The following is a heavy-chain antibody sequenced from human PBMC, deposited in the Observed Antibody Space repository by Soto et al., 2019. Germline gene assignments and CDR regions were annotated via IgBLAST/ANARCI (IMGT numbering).Heavy chain of an antibody. CDR2: ISYDGSNK. CDR3: AKDLFVKTGGSLDY. V-gene: IGHV3-30*18. J-gene: IGHJ4*02. CDR1: GFTFSSYG. D-gene: IGHD2-15*01. Sequence: PGVSLRLSCAASGFTFSSYGMHWVRQAPGKGLEWVAVISYDGSNKYYADSVKGRFTISRDNSKNTLYLQMNSLRAEDTAVYYCAKDLFVKTGGSLDYWGQGTLVTVSS.